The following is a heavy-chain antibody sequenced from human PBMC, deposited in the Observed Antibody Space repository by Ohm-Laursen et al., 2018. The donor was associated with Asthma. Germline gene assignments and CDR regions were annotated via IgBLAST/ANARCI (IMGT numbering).Heavy chain of an antibody. J-gene: IGHJ5*02. CDR2: IIPIFGTA. CDR1: GGTFSSYA. V-gene: IGHV1-69*13. D-gene: IGHD5-18*01. Sequence: SVKVSCKASGGTFSSYAISWVRQAPGQGLEWMGGIIPIFGTANYAQKFQGRVTITADESTSTAYMELSSLRSEDTAVYYCAREYSYGYGWFDPWGQGTLVTVSS. CDR3: AREYSYGYGWFDP.